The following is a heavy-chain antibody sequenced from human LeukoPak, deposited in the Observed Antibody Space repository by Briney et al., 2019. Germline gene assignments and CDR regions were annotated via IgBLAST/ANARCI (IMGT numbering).Heavy chain of an antibody. Sequence: GSLRLSCAASGFTFSSYAMSWVRQAPGKGLEWVSAISGSGGSTYYADSVKGRFTISRDNSKNTLYLQMNSLRAEDTAVYYCAKDPVYGDTPTQAAFDIWGQGTMVTVSS. CDR1: GFTFSSYA. V-gene: IGHV3-23*01. CDR3: AKDPVYGDTPTQAAFDI. J-gene: IGHJ3*02. D-gene: IGHD4-17*01. CDR2: ISGSGGST.